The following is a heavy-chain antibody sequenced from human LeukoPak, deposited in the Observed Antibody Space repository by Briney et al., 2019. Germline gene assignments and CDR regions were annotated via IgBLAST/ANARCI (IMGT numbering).Heavy chain of an antibody. Sequence: SETLSLTCTVSGGSISSYYWSWIRQPAGKGLEWIGRIYTSGSTNYNPSLKSRVTMSVDTSKNQFSLKLSSVTAADTAVYYCAREGYFDWSSPPFDCWGQGTLVTVSS. CDR2: IYTSGST. D-gene: IGHD3-9*01. CDR1: GGSISSYY. V-gene: IGHV4-4*07. CDR3: AREGYFDWSSPPFDC. J-gene: IGHJ4*02.